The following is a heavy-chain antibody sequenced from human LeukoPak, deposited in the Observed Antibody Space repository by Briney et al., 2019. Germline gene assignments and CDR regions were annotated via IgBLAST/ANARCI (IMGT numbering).Heavy chain of an antibody. D-gene: IGHD3-10*01. J-gene: IGHJ4*02. CDR1: GFTVSSNY. CDR2: IYSGGST. V-gene: IGHV3-66*01. Sequence: PGGSLRLSCAASGFTVSSNYMSWVRQAPGKGLEWGSVIYSGGSTYYADSVKGRSTISRDNSKNTLYLQMNSPRAEDTAVYYCARDGGSGSFDYWGQGTLVTVSS. CDR3: ARDGGSGSFDY.